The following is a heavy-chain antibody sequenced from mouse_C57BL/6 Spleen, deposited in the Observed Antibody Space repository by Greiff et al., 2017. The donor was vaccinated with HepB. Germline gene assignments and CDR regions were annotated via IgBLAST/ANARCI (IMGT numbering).Heavy chain of an antibody. CDR1: GFTFSNYW. V-gene: IGHV6-3*01. J-gene: IGHJ1*03. Sequence: EVKLMESGGGLVQPGGSMKLSCVASGFTFSNYWMNWVRQSPEKGLEWVAQIRLKSDNYATHYAESVKGRFTISRDDSKSSVYLQMNNLRAEDTGIYYCTGIYDGYYGWYFDVWGTGTTVTVSS. D-gene: IGHD2-3*01. CDR2: IRLKSDNYAT. CDR3: TGIYDGYYGWYFDV.